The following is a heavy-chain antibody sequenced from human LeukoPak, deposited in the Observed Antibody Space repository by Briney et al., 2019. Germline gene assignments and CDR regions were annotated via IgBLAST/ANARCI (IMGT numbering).Heavy chain of an antibody. CDR1: GCTFSSYS. CDR3: ARDVQVATIYPLDY. J-gene: IGHJ4*02. D-gene: IGHD5-12*01. Sequence: GGSLRLSCAASGCTFSSYSMNWVRQAPGKGLEWVSSISSISTYIYYADSVKGRFTISRDNARNSLYLQMNSLRAEDTAVYYCARDVQVATIYPLDYWGQGTLVTVSS. CDR2: ISSISTYI. V-gene: IGHV3-21*01.